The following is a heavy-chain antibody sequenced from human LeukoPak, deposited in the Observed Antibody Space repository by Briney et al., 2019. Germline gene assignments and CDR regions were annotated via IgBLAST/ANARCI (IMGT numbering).Heavy chain of an antibody. CDR3: AKDQQYSSSWSGNGYYYGMDV. CDR2: ISGSGGST. D-gene: IGHD6-13*01. J-gene: IGHJ6*02. Sequence: GGSLRLSCAASGFTFSSYAMSWVSQAPGKGLEWVSAISGSGGSTYYADSVKGRFTISRDNSKNTLYLQMNSLRAEDTAVYYCAKDQQYSSSWSGNGYYYGMDVWGQGTTVTVSS. CDR1: GFTFSSYA. V-gene: IGHV3-23*01.